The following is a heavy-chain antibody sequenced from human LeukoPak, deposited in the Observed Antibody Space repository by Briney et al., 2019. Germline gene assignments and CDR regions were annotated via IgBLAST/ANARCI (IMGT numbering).Heavy chain of an antibody. V-gene: IGHV4-4*07. D-gene: IGHD3-22*01. CDR1: GGSISSYY. Sequence: PSETLSLTCTVSGGSISSYYWSWIRQPAGKGLEWIGRIYTSGSTNYNPSLKSRVTMSVDTSKNQFSLKLSSVTAADTAVYYCAREPRYYYGSSGYLDYWGQGTLVTVSS. CDR2: IYTSGST. CDR3: AREPRYYYGSSGYLDY. J-gene: IGHJ4*02.